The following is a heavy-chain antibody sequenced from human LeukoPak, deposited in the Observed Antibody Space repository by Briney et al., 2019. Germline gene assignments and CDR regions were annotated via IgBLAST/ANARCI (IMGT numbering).Heavy chain of an antibody. CDR1: GYSFTSYC. CDR3: ARPSYRFNNYYDSSGYHQHDAFDI. V-gene: IGHV5-51*01. Sequence: GESLKISCKGSGYSFTSYCIGWVRQMPGKGLEWMGIIYPGDSDTRYSPSFQGQVTISADKSISTAYLQWSSLKASDTAMYYCARPSYRFNNYYDSSGYHQHDAFDIWAKGQLSPSLQ. CDR2: IYPGDSDT. J-gene: IGHJ3*02. D-gene: IGHD3-22*01.